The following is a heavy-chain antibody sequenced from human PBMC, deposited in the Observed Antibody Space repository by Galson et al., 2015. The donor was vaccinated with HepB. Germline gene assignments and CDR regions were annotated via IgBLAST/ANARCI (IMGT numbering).Heavy chain of an antibody. Sequence: SVKVSCKASGYTFTNYYIHWVRQAPGQGLEWMGIVKPSGGSTSYAQKFQGRVTMTRDTSTSTVYMELSSLRSDDTAVYYCTRDGSSYGTDFDYWGQGTRVTGSS. V-gene: IGHV1-46*01. J-gene: IGHJ4*02. CDR1: GYTFTNYY. CDR2: VKPSGGST. CDR3: TRDGSSYGTDFDY. D-gene: IGHD1-26*01.